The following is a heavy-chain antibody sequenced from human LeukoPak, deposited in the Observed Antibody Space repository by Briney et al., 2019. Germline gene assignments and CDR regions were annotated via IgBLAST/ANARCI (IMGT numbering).Heavy chain of an antibody. Sequence: GGSLRLSCAASGFTFSSYWMHWVRQAPGKGLVWVSRINSDGSSTSYADSVKGRFAISRDNAKNTLYLQMNSLRAEDTAVYYCARADGSTLLDYWGQGTLVTVSS. V-gene: IGHV3-74*01. CDR3: ARADGSTLLDY. CDR1: GFTFSSYW. J-gene: IGHJ4*02. CDR2: INSDGSST. D-gene: IGHD5-24*01.